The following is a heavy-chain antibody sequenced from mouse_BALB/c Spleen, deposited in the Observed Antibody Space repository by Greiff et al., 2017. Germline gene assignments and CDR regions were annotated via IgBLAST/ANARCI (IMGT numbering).Heavy chain of an antibody. CDR3: ARHRPTRGAMDY. CDR2: ISSGGGST. V-gene: IGHV5-12-1*01. J-gene: IGHJ4*01. Sequence: EVQRVESGGGLVKPGGSLKISCAASGFAFSSYDMSWVRQTPEKRLEWVAYISSGGGSTYYPDTVKGRFTISRDNAKNTLYLQMSSLKSEDTAMYYCARHRPTRGAMDYWGQGTSVTVSS. CDR1: GFAFSSYD.